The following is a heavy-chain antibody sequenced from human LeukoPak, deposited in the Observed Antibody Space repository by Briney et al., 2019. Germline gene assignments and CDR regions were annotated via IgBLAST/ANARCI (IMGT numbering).Heavy chain of an antibody. CDR2: VDYSGSA. V-gene: IGHV4-39*01. D-gene: IGHD5-18*01. CDR1: GASISSSNYY. Sequence: PSETLSLTCTVSGASISSSNYYWGWIRQPPGKGLEWIGNVDYSGSADYIPSLKSRVTISVDASKNLFPLKLSSVTAADTSVYYCARFDSGYGYYFDSWGQGTLVTVSS. CDR3: ARFDSGYGYYFDS. J-gene: IGHJ4*02.